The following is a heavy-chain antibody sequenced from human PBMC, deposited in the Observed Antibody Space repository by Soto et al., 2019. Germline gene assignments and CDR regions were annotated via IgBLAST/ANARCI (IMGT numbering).Heavy chain of an antibody. CDR2: IIPIFGTA. J-gene: IGHJ4*02. CDR3: ARVGSAGSSQLFDY. V-gene: IGHV1-69*13. Sequence: GASVKVSCKASGGTFSSYAISWVRQAPGQGLEWMGGIIPIFGTANYAQKFQGRVTITADESTSTAYMELSSLRSEDTAVYYCARVGSAGSSQLFDYWGQGTLVTVSS. D-gene: IGHD1-26*01. CDR1: GGTFSSYA.